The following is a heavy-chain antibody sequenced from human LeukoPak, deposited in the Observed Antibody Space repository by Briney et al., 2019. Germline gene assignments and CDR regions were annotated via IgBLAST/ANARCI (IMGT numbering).Heavy chain of an antibody. Sequence: GGSLRLSCAASGFTFSNYWMSWVRQAPGKGLEWVANIKQDGSAKYYADSVKGRFTMSRDNAKNSLYLQMNSLRAEDTAVYYCARERLGVGASLDYWGQGTPVTVSS. V-gene: IGHV3-7*01. CDR1: GFTFSNYW. D-gene: IGHD3-16*01. CDR3: ARERLGVGASLDY. CDR2: IKQDGSAK. J-gene: IGHJ4*02.